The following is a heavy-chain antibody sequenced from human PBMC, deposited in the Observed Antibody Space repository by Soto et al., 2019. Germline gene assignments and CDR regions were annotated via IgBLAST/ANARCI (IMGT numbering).Heavy chain of an antibody. D-gene: IGHD5-18*01. J-gene: IGHJ4*02. V-gene: IGHV1-2*04. CDR3: ARDRNSYELHSRPAY. Sequence: ASVKVSCKACGYTFTGYYMHWVRQAPGQGLEWMGWINPNSGGTNYAQKFQGWVTMTRDTSISTAYMELSRLRAEDTAVYYCARDRNSYELHSRPAYGGQRTGVPVSS. CDR2: INPNSGGT. CDR1: GYTFTGYY.